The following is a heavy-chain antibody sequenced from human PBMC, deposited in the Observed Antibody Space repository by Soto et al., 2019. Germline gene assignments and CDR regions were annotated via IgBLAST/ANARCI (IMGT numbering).Heavy chain of an antibody. CDR3: ARRYGASFDY. Sequence: SETLSLTCTVSGGSISSGGYYWSWIRQHPGKGLEWIGYIYYSGSTNYNPSLKSRVTISVDTSKNQFSLKLSSVTAADTAVYYCARRYGASFDYWGQGTPVTVSS. D-gene: IGHD4-17*01. J-gene: IGHJ4*02. CDR2: IYYSGST. V-gene: IGHV4-61*08. CDR1: GGSISSGGYY.